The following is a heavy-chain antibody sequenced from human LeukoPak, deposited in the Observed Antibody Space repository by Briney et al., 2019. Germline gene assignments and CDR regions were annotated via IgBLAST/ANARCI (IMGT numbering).Heavy chain of an antibody. CDR1: GFTFSSYA. CDR3: ARDGEAAAGSFNFDC. V-gene: IGHV3-30*04. D-gene: IGHD6-13*01. J-gene: IGHJ4*02. Sequence: PGRSLRLSCAASGFTFSSYAMHWVRQAPGKGLEWVAVISYDGSNKYYADSVKGRFTISRDNSKNTLYLQVNSLRAEDTAVYYCARDGEAAAGSFNFDCWGQGTLVTVSS. CDR2: ISYDGSNK.